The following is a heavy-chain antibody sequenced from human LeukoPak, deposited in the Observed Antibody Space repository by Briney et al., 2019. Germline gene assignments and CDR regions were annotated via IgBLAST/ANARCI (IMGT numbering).Heavy chain of an antibody. CDR2: IYYSGST. V-gene: IGHV4-30-4*01. Sequence: PSETLSLTCTVSGGSISSGDYYWSWIRQPPGKGLEWIGYIYYSGSTYYNPSLKSRVTISVDTSKNQFSLKLSSVTAADTAVYYCARGLSTSWYWFDPWGPGTLVTVSS. CDR1: GGSISSGDYY. CDR3: ARGLSTSWYWFDP. D-gene: IGHD6-13*01. J-gene: IGHJ5*02.